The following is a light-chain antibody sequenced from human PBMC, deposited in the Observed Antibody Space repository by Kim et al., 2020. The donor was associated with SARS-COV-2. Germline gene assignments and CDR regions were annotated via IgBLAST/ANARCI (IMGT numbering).Light chain of an antibody. CDR2: GAS. V-gene: IGKV3-20*01. Sequence: PGETATPSCRASQSVSSSYLAWYQQKPGQAPRLLIYGASSRATGIPDRFSGSGSGTDFTLTISRLEPEDFAVYYCQQYGSSPRTFGQGTKVDIK. CDR1: QSVSSSY. J-gene: IGKJ1*01. CDR3: QQYGSSPRT.